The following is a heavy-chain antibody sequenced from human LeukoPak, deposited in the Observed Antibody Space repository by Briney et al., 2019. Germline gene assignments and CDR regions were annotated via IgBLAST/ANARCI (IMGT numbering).Heavy chain of an antibody. Sequence: ASVKVSCKASGYTFTSYGISWVRQAPGQGLEWMGWISAYNGNTNYAQKLQGRVTMTRDTSTSTVYMELSSLRSEDTAVYHCARDVTYDFWSGYWFDPWGQGTLVTVSS. J-gene: IGHJ5*02. CDR1: GYTFTSYG. CDR2: ISAYNGNT. D-gene: IGHD3-3*01. V-gene: IGHV1-18*01. CDR3: ARDVTYDFWSGYWFDP.